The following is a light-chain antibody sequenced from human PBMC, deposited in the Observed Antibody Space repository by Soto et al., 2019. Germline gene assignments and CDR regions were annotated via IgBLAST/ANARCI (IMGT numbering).Light chain of an antibody. CDR3: LQYWDYSWT. CDR2: ATS. J-gene: IGKJ1*01. Sequence: DIQMTQSPSSLSASVGDTVTVTCRSSQVIGNPYIGWYQQKVGRPPKRLIYATSTLQSGAPSRFSGSGSGPVFSLTISSLQPEDSATYYCLQYWDYSWTFGQGTKVDIK. V-gene: IGKV1-17*01. CDR1: QVIGNPY.